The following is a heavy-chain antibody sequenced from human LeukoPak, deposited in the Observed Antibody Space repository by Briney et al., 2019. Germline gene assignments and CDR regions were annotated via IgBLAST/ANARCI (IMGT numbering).Heavy chain of an antibody. J-gene: IGHJ4*02. CDR3: AISGYCSSTSCVQRRYYFDY. V-gene: IGHV1-69*05. CDR2: IIPIFGTA. CDR1: GGTFSSYA. Sequence: SVKVSCKASGGTFSSYAISWVRQAPGQGLEWMGGIIPIFGTANYAQKFQGRVTITTDESMSTAYMELSSLRSEDTAVYYCAISGYCSSTSCVQRRYYFDYWGQGTLVTVSS. D-gene: IGHD2-2*01.